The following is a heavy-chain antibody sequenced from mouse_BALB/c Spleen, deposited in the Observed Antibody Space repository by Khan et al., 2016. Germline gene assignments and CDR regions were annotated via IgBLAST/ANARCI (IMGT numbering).Heavy chain of an antibody. CDR2: IYPGDGDT. CDR1: GYTFTTYW. Sequence: QVQLQQSGAELARPGASVRLSCKASGYTFTTYWVQWVKQRPGQGLEWIGAIYPGDGDTPYTQKFKTKVTLTADKSSSTAYMQLGSLASEDSAVYYCARNFPFDYWGQGTTLTVSS. CDR3: ARNFPFDY. V-gene: IGHV1-87*01. J-gene: IGHJ2*01.